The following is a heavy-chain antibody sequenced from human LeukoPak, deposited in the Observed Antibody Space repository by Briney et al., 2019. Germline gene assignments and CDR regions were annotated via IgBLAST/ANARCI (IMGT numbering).Heavy chain of an antibody. D-gene: IGHD2-21*02. Sequence: GGSLRLSCAASGFTFSSYSMNWVRQAPGKGLEWVSYISSSSTTIYYADSVKGRFTISRDNAKNSLYLQMNSLRAEDTAVYYCAKDGNQVVTAKAPTDYWGQGTLVTVSS. V-gene: IGHV3-48*01. CDR3: AKDGNQVVTAKAPTDY. J-gene: IGHJ4*02. CDR2: ISSSSTTI. CDR1: GFTFSSYS.